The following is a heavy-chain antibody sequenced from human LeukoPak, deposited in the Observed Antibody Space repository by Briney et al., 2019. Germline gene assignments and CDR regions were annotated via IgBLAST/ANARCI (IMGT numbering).Heavy chain of an antibody. CDR1: GFTFSSYA. CDR3: AKDHLRIPAAIDY. Sequence: GGSLGLSCAASGFTFSSYAMSWVRQAPGKGLEWVSAISGSGGSTYYADSVKGRFTISRDNAKNSLYLQMNSLRAEDTAVYYCAKDHLRIPAAIDYWGQGTLVTVSS. D-gene: IGHD2-2*01. J-gene: IGHJ4*02. V-gene: IGHV3-23*01. CDR2: ISGSGGST.